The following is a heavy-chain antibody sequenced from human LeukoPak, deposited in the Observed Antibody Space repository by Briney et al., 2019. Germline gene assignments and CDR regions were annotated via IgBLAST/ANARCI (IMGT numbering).Heavy chain of an antibody. Sequence: GGSLRLSCAASGFTFSNAWMSWVRQAPGKGLEWVGRIKSKTDGGTTDYAAPVKGRFTISRDDSKNTLYLQMNSLKTEDTAVYYCTRPYYDILTGYPYYFDYWGQGTLVTVSS. CDR2: IKSKTDGGTT. J-gene: IGHJ4*02. CDR1: GFTFSNAW. D-gene: IGHD3-9*01. V-gene: IGHV3-15*01. CDR3: TRPYYDILTGYPYYFDY.